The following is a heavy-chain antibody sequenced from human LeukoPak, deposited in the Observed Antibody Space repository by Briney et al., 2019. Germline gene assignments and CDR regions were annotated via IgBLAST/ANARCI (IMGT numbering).Heavy chain of an antibody. V-gene: IGHV3-33*01. Sequence: GRSLRLSCAASGFTFSSYRMRWLRQAPGKGLDGVAVIWYDGSNKYYADSVKGRFTISRDNSKNTLYLQMNSLRADDTAVYYCARLEDAFDSWGQGTMATVS. D-gene: IGHD5-24*01. CDR2: IWYDGSNK. CDR1: GFTFSSYR. CDR3: ARLEDAFDS. J-gene: IGHJ3*02.